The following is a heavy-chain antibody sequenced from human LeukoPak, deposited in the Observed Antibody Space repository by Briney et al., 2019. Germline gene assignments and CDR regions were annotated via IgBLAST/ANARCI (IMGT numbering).Heavy chain of an antibody. D-gene: IGHD3-3*01. Sequence: PSETLSLTCTVSGGSISSDVHYWSWIRQPPGKGLESIGYIYYTGSTYYNPSLKSRVTISVDTSKNQFSLRLSSVTAADTAIYYCAQHDFWSPVGDSWGQGTLVTVSS. V-gene: IGHV4-30-4*08. CDR3: AQHDFWSPVGDS. CDR2: IYYTGST. J-gene: IGHJ4*02. CDR1: GGSISSDVHY.